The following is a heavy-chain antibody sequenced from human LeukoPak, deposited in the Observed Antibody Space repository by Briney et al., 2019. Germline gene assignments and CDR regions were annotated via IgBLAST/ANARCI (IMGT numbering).Heavy chain of an antibody. Sequence: PGGSLRLSCAASGLALSSHWMTWVRQVPGRGPEWVANVNRDGSETYYLDSVKGRFTISKDNAKNSLYLQMNSLRAKDTALYHCARNNGMDVWGQGTTVTVSS. V-gene: IGHV3-7*03. CDR2: VNRDGSET. CDR3: ARNNGMDV. CDR1: GLALSSHW. J-gene: IGHJ6*02.